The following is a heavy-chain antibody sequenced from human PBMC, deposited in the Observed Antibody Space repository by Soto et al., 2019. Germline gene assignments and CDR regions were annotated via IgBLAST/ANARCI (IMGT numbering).Heavy chain of an antibody. D-gene: IGHD3-10*01. J-gene: IGHJ5*02. V-gene: IGHV3-23*01. CDR1: GSTLSSIP. CDR3: AIDRGVRGVNNWFDP. Sequence: DVKLLESGGGLVQPGGSLRLSCAGSGSTLSSIPMTWVRQAPGKGLEWVSTISASGTSAYSADSVKGRFIISRDNAIDVLYLQMINLRVEDTAVYYCAIDRGVRGVNNWFDPWGQGTLVTVSS. CDR2: ISASGTSA.